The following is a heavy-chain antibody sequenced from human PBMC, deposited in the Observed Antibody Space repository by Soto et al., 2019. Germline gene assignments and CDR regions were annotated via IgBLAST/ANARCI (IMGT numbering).Heavy chain of an antibody. CDR2: ISYDGSNK. CDR3: AKGQHCSTTSCYFYFYGMDV. CDR1: GFIFNTYG. D-gene: IGHD2-2*01. J-gene: IGHJ6*01. V-gene: IGHV3-30*18. Sequence: QVQLVESGGGVVQPGRSLRLSCAASGFIFNTYGMHWVRQAPGKGLEWVAVISYDGSNKYYAGSVKGRLPISRDNSKNTLYLQMNSLRAEDTAVYYCAKGQHCSTTSCYFYFYGMDVWGQGTKVAVSS.